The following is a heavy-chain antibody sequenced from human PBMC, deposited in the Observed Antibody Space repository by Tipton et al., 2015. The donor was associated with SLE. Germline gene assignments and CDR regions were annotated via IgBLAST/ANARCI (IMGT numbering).Heavy chain of an antibody. J-gene: IGHJ3*02. CDR2: ITSSRTYT. CDR1: GFTFSSYA. CDR3: AREGYYDSSGYSDAFDI. D-gene: IGHD3-22*01. Sequence: SLRLSCAASGFTFSSYAMSWVRQAPGKGLEWVSYITSSRTYTNYADSVKGRFTISRDNAKNSLYLQMNSLRAEDTAVYYCAREGYYDSSGYSDAFDIWGQGTMVTVSS. V-gene: IGHV3-11*06.